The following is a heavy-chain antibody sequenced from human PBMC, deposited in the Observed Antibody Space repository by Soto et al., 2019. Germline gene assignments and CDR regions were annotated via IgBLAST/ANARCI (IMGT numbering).Heavy chain of an antibody. CDR1: GFTFSSYW. D-gene: IGHD2-15*01. V-gene: IGHV3-7*01. J-gene: IGHJ6*02. CDR3: ARASPLGLHCSGGSCSSYYYYYYGMDV. Sequence: GGSLRLSCAASGFTFSSYWMSWVRQAPGKGLEWVANIKQDGSEKYYVDSVKGRFTISRDSAKNSLYLQMNSLRAEDTAVYYCARASPLGLHCSGGSCSSYYYYYYGMDVWGQGTTVTVSS. CDR2: IKQDGSEK.